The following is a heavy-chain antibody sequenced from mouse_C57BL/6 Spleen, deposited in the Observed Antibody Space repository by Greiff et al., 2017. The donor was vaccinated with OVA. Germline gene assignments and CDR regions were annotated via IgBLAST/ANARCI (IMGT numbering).Heavy chain of an antibody. CDR3: ARLGLLYYYAMDY. J-gene: IGHJ4*01. Sequence: VQLKESGPELVKPGASVKISCKASGYSFTDYNMNWVKQSNGKSLEWIGVINPTYGTTSYNQQFKGKATLTVDQSSSTAYMQLNSLTSEDSAVYYCARLGLLYYYAMDYWGQGTSVTVSS. D-gene: IGHD2-3*01. CDR2: INPTYGTT. V-gene: IGHV1-39*01. CDR1: GYSFTDYN.